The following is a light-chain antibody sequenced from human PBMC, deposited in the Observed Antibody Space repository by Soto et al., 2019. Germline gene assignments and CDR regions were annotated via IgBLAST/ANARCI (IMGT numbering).Light chain of an antibody. CDR1: QSLLHSNGYNY. CDR2: LGS. CDR3: MQALQSLT. V-gene: IGKV2-28*01. J-gene: IGKJ1*01. Sequence: DIVMTQSPLSLPVTPGEPASISCRSSQSLLHSNGYNYLDWYLQKPGKSPQLLIYLGSNRASVVPDRSDGSGSGTYFTMKISRVEAVDVWVSYCMQALQSLTFGQGTKVEIK.